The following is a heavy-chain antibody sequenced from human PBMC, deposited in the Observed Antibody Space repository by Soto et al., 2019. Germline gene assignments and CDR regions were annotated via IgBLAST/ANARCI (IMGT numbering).Heavy chain of an antibody. CDR3: ARDQYDSSGYYYAFDY. J-gene: IGHJ4*02. Sequence: GSSLKLSCKASGYTFTSYYIHWVRQAPGQGLEWMGIINPSGGSTSYAQKFQGRVTMTRDTSTSTVYMELSSLRSEDTAVYYCARDQYDSSGYYYAFDYWGQGTLVTVSS. CDR2: INPSGGST. D-gene: IGHD3-22*01. CDR1: GYTFTSYY. V-gene: IGHV1-46*03.